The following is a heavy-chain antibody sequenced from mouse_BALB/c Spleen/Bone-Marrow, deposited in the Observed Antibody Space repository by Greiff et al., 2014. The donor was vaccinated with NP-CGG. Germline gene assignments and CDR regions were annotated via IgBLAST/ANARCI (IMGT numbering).Heavy chain of an antibody. CDR2: INPNIGGT. V-gene: IGHV1-18*01. Sequence: SGPELVKPGASVKISCKTSGYTFTEYTIHWVKQSHGKSLEWIGNINPNIGGTTYNQKFKGKATLTVDMSSSTAYMDLRSLTSEDSAVYYCARGRFAYWGQGTLVTVTA. J-gene: IGHJ3*01. CDR3: ARGRFAY. CDR1: GYTFTEYT.